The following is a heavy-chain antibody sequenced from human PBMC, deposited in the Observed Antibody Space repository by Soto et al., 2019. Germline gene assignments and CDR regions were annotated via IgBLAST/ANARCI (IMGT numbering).Heavy chain of an antibody. V-gene: IGHV3-21*01. CDR1: GFTFSSYS. CDR3: ARPGEGYCTNGVCPYYYYYYGMDV. Sequence: GGSLRLSCAASGFTFSSYSMNWVRQAPGKGLEWVSSISSSSSYIYYADSVKGRFTISRDNAKNSLYLQMNSLRAEDTPVYYCARPGEGYCTNGVCPYYYYYYGMDVWGQGTTVTVSS. D-gene: IGHD2-8*01. J-gene: IGHJ6*02. CDR2: ISSSSSYI.